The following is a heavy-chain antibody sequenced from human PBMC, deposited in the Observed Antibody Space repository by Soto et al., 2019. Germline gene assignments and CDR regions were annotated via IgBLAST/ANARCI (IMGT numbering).Heavy chain of an antibody. CDR3: AKDPDRSGSYYFDY. V-gene: IGHV3-23*01. CDR2: ISGSGGST. D-gene: IGHD1-26*01. Sequence: GGSLRLSCAASGFTFSSYAMSWVRQAPGKGREWVSAISGSGGSTYYADSVKGRFTISRDNSKNTLYLQMNRLRAEDKAVYYCAKDPDRSGSYYFDYWGQGTLVTVSS. J-gene: IGHJ4*02. CDR1: GFTFSSYA.